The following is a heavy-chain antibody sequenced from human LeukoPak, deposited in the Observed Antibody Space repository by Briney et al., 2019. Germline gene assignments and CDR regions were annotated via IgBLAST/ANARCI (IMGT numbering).Heavy chain of an antibody. CDR3: ARDYHGSGSLTTFDY. CDR1: GFTFSSYS. Sequence: GGSLRLSCAASGFTFSSYSMSWVRQAPGKGLEWVSSVSSSSNYIYYADSVKGRFTISRDNAKNSLYLQMNSLRAEDTAVYYCARDYHGSGSLTTFDYWGQGTLVTVSS. V-gene: IGHV3-21*01. D-gene: IGHD3-10*01. J-gene: IGHJ4*02. CDR2: VSSSSNYI.